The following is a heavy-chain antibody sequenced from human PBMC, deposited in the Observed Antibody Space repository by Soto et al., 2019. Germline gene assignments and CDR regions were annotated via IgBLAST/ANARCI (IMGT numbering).Heavy chain of an antibody. J-gene: IGHJ5*02. V-gene: IGHV1-69*12. Sequence: QVQLVQSGAEVKKPGSSVKVSCKASGGTFSSYAISWVRQAPGQGLEWMGGISPIFGTANYAQKFQGRVTITADESTSRAYMELSSLRAEDTAVYYCAGERAGLNWFDPWGQGALVTVSS. CDR1: GGTFSSYA. CDR3: AGERAGLNWFDP. CDR2: ISPIFGTA.